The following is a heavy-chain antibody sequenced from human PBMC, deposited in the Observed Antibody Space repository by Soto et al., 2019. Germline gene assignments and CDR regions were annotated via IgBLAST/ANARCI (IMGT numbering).Heavy chain of an antibody. CDR3: ARGGFLEWLPYYYYGMDV. J-gene: IGHJ6*02. Sequence: ASVKVSCKASGYTFTSYDINWVRQATGQGLEWMGWMNPNSGNTGYAQKFQGRATMTRNTSISTAYMELSSLRSEDTAVYYCARGGFLEWLPYYYYGMDVWGQGTTVTVSS. D-gene: IGHD3-3*01. CDR1: GYTFTSYD. V-gene: IGHV1-8*01. CDR2: MNPNSGNT.